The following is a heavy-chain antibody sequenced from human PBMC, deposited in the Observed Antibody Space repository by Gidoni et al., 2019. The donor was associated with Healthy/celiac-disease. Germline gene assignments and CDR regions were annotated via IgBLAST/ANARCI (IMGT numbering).Heavy chain of an antibody. V-gene: IGHV3-23*01. CDR2: ISGSGGST. CDR1: GFTFSSYA. J-gene: IGHJ4*02. Sequence: EVQLLESGGGLVQPGGSLRLSCAASGFTFSSYAMSWVRQAPGKGREWVSAISGSGGSTYYADSVKGRFTISRDKSKNKLYLQMNSLRAEDTAVYYCAKGTIVVVPAAMFGWGQGTLVTVSS. D-gene: IGHD2-2*01. CDR3: AKGTIVVVPAAMFG.